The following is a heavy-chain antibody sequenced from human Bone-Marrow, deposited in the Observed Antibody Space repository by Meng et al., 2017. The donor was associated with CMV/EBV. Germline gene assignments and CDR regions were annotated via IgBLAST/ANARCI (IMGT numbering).Heavy chain of an antibody. V-gene: IGHV1-69*05. D-gene: IGHD2-2*01. Sequence: SVKVSCKASGGTFSSYAISWVRQAPGQGLEWMGGIIPIFGTANYAQKFQGRVTITTDESTSTAYMELSSLRSEDTAVYYCAIGRYQLLFPVYYYYGMDVWGQGTTVTGYS. CDR1: GGTFSSYA. CDR3: AIGRYQLLFPVYYYYGMDV. J-gene: IGHJ6*02. CDR2: IIPIFGTA.